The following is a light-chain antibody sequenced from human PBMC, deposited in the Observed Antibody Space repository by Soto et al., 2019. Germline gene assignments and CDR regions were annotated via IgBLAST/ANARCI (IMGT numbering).Light chain of an antibody. V-gene: IGKV3-20*01. CDR3: HQYGT. Sequence: EIVLTQSPGTLSLSPGERATLSCRASQSVSSSYLAWYQQKPGQAPRLLIYGASSRATGIPDRFSGSGSGTDFTLTNSRLEPEDFAVYYCHQYGTFGQGTKVEIK. J-gene: IGKJ1*01. CDR2: GAS. CDR1: QSVSSSY.